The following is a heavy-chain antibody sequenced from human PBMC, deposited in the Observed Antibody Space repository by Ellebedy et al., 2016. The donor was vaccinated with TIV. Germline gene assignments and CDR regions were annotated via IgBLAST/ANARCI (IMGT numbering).Heavy chain of an antibody. V-gene: IGHV4-30-4*01. CDR3: ARGVPWVVTAIRPDWFDP. CDR1: GGSISSGDYY. Sequence: MPSETLSLTCTVSGGSISSGDYYWTWIRQPPGKGLEWIGYIFYSGSTYYNPSLKSRVTISVDTSKNQFSLKLSSVTAADTAVYYCARGVPWVVTAIRPDWFDPWGQGTLVTVSS. CDR2: IFYSGST. D-gene: IGHD2-21*02. J-gene: IGHJ5*02.